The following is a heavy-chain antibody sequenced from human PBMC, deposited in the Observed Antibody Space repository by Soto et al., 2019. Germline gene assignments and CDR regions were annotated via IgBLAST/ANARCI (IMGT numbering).Heavy chain of an antibody. CDR2: ISYDGSNK. D-gene: IGHD1-26*01. Sequence: QVQLVESGGGVVQPGRSLRLSCAASGFTFSSYGMHWVRQAPGKGLEWVAVISYDGSNKYYADSVKGRFTISRDNSKNTLYLQMNSLRAEDTAVYYCAKHGPGGAGFDYWGQGTLVTVSS. J-gene: IGHJ4*02. V-gene: IGHV3-30*18. CDR3: AKHGPGGAGFDY. CDR1: GFTFSSYG.